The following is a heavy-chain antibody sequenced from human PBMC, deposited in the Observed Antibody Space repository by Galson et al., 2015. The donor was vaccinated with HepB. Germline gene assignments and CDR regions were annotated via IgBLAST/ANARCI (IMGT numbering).Heavy chain of an antibody. V-gene: IGHV5-51*03. J-gene: IGHJ4*02. Sequence: QSGAEVKKPGESLKISCKTSGHSFTSYWIAWVRQLPGKGLEWMGIIYPGDSDTRYSPSFQGQVTISADKSTTTAYLQWSSLKASDTARYYCAGHNGANFYRLDYWGQGTLVTVPS. CDR1: GHSFTSYW. D-gene: IGHD4/OR15-4a*01. CDR2: IYPGDSDT. CDR3: AGHNGANFYRLDY.